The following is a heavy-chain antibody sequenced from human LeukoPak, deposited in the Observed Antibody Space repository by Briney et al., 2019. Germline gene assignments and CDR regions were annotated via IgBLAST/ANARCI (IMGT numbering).Heavy chain of an antibody. D-gene: IGHD2-15*01. CDR2: IWYDGSNQ. J-gene: IGHJ3*02. V-gene: IGHV3-33*08. Sequence: GGSLRLSCAASGFTFSNYAMSWVRQAPGKGLEWVAAIWYDGSNQYYADSVKGRFTISRDNSKNTLYLQVNSLSPEDTAVYYCAREADCSGGRCYRGAFDIWGQGTMVTVSS. CDR1: GFTFSNYA. CDR3: AREADCSGGRCYRGAFDI.